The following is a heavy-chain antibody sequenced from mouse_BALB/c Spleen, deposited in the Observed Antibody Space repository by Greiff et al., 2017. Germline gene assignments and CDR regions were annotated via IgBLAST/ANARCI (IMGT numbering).Heavy chain of an antibody. CDR3: ARGRYDDAMDY. D-gene: IGHD2-14*01. J-gene: IGHJ4*01. CDR1: GFTLSDYY. Sequence: EVKLEASGGGLVQPGGSLNLSCAASGFTLSDYYMYWVRQTPEKRLEWVATISDGGSYTYYPDSVKGRFTISRDNAKNNLYLQMSSLKSEDTAMYYCARGRYDDAMDYWGQGTSVTVSS. V-gene: IGHV5-4*02. CDR2: ISDGGSYT.